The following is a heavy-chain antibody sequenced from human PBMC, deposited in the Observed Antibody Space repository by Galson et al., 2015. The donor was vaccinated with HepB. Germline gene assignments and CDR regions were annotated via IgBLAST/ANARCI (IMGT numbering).Heavy chain of an antibody. Sequence: SVKVSCKASGGTFSSYAISWVRQAPGQGLEWMGGIIPIFGTANYAQKFQGRVTITADESTSTAYMELSSLRSEDTAVYYCARVYDYVWGSYRHPPTNDAFDIWGQGTMVTVSS. D-gene: IGHD3-16*02. CDR1: GGTFSSYA. CDR2: IIPIFGTA. V-gene: IGHV1-69*13. J-gene: IGHJ3*02. CDR3: ARVYDYVWGSYRHPPTNDAFDI.